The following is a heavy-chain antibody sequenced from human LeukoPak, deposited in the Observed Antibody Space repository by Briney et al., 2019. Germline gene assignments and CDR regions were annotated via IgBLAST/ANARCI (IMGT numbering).Heavy chain of an antibody. CDR1: GGTFRGYY. Sequence: SETLSLTCAVYGGTFRGYYWSWIRQPPGKGLEWLGEINHSGSTNYNPSLKSRVTISVDTSKNQLSLKLSSVTAADTAVYYCARGRIQLWTNFDYWGQGTLVTVSS. CDR2: INHSGST. V-gene: IGHV4-34*01. D-gene: IGHD5-18*01. CDR3: ARGRIQLWTNFDY. J-gene: IGHJ4*02.